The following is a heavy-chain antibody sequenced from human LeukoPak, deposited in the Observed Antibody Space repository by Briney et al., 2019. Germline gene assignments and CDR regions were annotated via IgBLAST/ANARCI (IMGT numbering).Heavy chain of an antibody. J-gene: IGHJ6*03. CDR2: TSGSGGST. CDR3: AKGSTKAYCSGGSCYRSIYYYMDV. D-gene: IGHD2-15*01. Sequence: GGSLRLSCAASAFTFSSNAMSWVRPAPGKGLEWVSATSGSGGSTYYADPVKGRFTISRDNSKNTRYLQMNSLRAEDTAVYYCAKGSTKAYCSGGSCYRSIYYYMDVWGKGTTVTVSS. CDR1: AFTFSSNA. V-gene: IGHV3-23*01.